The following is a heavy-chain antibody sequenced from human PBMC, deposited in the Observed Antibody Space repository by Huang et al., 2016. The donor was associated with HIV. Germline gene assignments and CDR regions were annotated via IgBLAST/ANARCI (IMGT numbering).Heavy chain of an antibody. V-gene: IGHV3-33*04. CDR3: ARGDYYDSSGYHPGYFDY. D-gene: IGHD3-22*01. Sequence: VQLIESGGGVVQPGKSLRLSCATSGFILSNYGMPWGRQAPGKGLKWVSFIRNDGMKKNYADSVRGRFTVGRDNGNNTLFLQMRSLGVDDTAVYYCARGDYYDSSGYHPGYFDYWGQGSLVTVSS. J-gene: IGHJ4*02. CDR1: GFILSNYG. CDR2: IRNDGMKK.